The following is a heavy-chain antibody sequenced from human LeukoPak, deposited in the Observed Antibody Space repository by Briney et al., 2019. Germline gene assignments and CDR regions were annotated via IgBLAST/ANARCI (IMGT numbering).Heavy chain of an antibody. CDR3: ARDGSINDYSNIYYYYYMDV. CDR1: GYTFTSYA. D-gene: IGHD4-11*01. Sequence: ASVKVSCKASGYTFTSYAMNWVRQAPGQGLEWMGWINTNTGNPTYAQGFTGRFVFSLDTSVSTAYLQISSQKAEDTAVYYCARDGSINDYSNIYYYYYMDVWGKGTTVTVSS. J-gene: IGHJ6*03. V-gene: IGHV7-4-1*02. CDR2: INTNTGNP.